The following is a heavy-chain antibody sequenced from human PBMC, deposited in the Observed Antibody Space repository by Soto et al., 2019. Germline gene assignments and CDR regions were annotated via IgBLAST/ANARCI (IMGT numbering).Heavy chain of an antibody. CDR2: ISYSGST. J-gene: IGHJ4*02. Sequence: SETLSLTCTVSGGSLSSYSWTWLRQSPGRGLEWIGYISYSGSTYYNPSLKSRVTISADTSKNQFSLRMNSMIAADTAVYYCAGADPDASVGYWGQGTLVTVS. CDR3: AGADPDASVGY. V-gene: IGHV4-59*01. D-gene: IGHD2-15*01. CDR1: GGSLSSYS.